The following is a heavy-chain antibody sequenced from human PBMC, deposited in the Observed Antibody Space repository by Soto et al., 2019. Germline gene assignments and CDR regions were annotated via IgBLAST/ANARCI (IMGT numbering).Heavy chain of an antibody. J-gene: IGHJ1*01. CDR3: ARDLDGLHDDTSGPFPRPG. Sequence: SETLSLTCTVSGGSISSDDYYWSWIRQAPGRGLEWIGYIHSSGSIYYNPSLKSRATMSIDTAGNQLSLKVSSVTVADTAVYYCARDLDGLHDDTSGPFPRPGWGQGTLVTV. CDR2: IHSSGSI. D-gene: IGHD3-22*01. CDR1: GGSISSDDYY. V-gene: IGHV4-30-4*01.